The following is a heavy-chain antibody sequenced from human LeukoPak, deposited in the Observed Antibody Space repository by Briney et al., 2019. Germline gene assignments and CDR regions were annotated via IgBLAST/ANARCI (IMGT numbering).Heavy chain of an antibody. V-gene: IGHV3-23*01. CDR3: ARGVEMATISGIDY. CDR1: GFTFSSYA. D-gene: IGHD5-24*01. Sequence: GGSLRLSCAASGFTFSSYAMSWVRQAPGKGLEWVSAISGSGGSTYYADSVKGRFTISRDNSKNTLYLQMNSLRAEGTAVYYCARGVEMATISGIDYWGQGTLVTVSS. CDR2: ISGSGGST. J-gene: IGHJ4*02.